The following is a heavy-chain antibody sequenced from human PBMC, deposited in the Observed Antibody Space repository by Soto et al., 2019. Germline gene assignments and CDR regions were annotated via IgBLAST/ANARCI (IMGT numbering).Heavy chain of an antibody. CDR3: ARDRDTILGVLNSYFDF. CDR2: ISSRTNTI. Sequence: GGSLRLSCAASGFIFSAYSMNWVRQAPRKGLEWVSYISSRTNTIYYADSVQGRFTISRDDAKNSLSLQMSSLRAEDTAVYYCARDRDTILGVLNSYFDFWGQGALVTVSS. CDR1: GFIFSAYS. D-gene: IGHD3-3*01. V-gene: IGHV3-48*01. J-gene: IGHJ4*02.